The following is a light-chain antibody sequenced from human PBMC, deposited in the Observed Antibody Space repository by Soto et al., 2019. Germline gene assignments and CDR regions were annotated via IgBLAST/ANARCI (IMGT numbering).Light chain of an antibody. CDR2: DAS. J-gene: IGKJ4*01. CDR3: PQRSIGRT. Sequence: EIVLTQSPATLSLSPGERATLSCRASQSVTNSLAWYQHIPGQAPRLLIYDASSRATGIPARFSGSGSGTDFTLTISRLEPEDFAVSHCPQRSIGRTFGGGTKVDIK. V-gene: IGKV3-11*01. CDR1: QSVTNS.